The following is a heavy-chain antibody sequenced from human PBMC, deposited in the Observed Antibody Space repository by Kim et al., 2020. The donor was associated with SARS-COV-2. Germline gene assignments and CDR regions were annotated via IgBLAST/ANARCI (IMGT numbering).Heavy chain of an antibody. CDR3: AVHRGIAAAGTPDFGY. CDR2: IYWDDDK. D-gene: IGHD6-13*01. V-gene: IGHV2-5*02. CDR1: GFSLSTSGVG. J-gene: IGHJ4*02. Sequence: SGPTLVNPTQTLTLTCTFSGFSLSTSGVGVGCIRQPPGKALEWLALIYWDDDKRYSPSLKSRLTITKDTSKNQVVLTMTNMDPVDTATYYCAVHRGIAAAGTPDFGYWGQGTLVTVSS.